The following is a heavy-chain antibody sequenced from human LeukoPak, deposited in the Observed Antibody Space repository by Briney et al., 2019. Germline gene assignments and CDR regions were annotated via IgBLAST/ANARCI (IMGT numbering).Heavy chain of an antibody. CDR3: AKDKLGATVFWDY. D-gene: IGHD1-26*01. CDR1: GFTFNSFA. CDR2: ISASGSTP. J-gene: IGHJ4*02. Sequence: GGSLRLSCAASGFTFNSFAMSWVRQAPGKGLEWVSGISASGSTPYYTDSVKGRFTISRDNSKNTLYLQMNSPRAEDTAVYYCAKDKLGATVFWDYWGQGTLVTVSS. V-gene: IGHV3-23*01.